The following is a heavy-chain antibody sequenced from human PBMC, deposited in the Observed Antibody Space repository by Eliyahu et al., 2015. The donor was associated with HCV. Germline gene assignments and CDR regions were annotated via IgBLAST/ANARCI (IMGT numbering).Heavy chain of an antibody. D-gene: IGHD1-26*01. J-gene: IGHJ5*02. CDR2: INSDGSST. CDR1: GFTFSSYW. Sequence: EVQLVESGGGLVQPGGSLRLSCAASGFTFSSYWMHWARQAPGKGLVGVGRINSDGSSTSYADSVKGRFTISRDNAKNTLYLQMNSLRAEDTAVYYCARGSALGALPYNWFDPWGQGTLVTVSS. V-gene: IGHV3-74*01. CDR3: ARGSALGALPYNWFDP.